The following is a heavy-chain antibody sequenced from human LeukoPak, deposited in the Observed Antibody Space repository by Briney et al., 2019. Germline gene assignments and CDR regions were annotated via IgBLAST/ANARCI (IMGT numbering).Heavy chain of an antibody. CDR2: INHSGST. CDR1: GGSFSGYY. J-gene: IGHJ5*02. D-gene: IGHD3-3*01. V-gene: IGHV4-34*01. Sequence: PSETLSLTCAVYGGSFSGYYWSWIRQPPGKGLEWIGEINHSGSTNYNPSLKSRVTISVDTSKNQFSLKLSSVTAADTAVYYCASSIPGYYDFWSGYSTNWFDPWGQGTLVTVSS. CDR3: ASSIPGYYDFWSGYSTNWFDP.